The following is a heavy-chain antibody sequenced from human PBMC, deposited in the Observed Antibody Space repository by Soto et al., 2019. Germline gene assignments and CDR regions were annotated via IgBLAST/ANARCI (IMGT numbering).Heavy chain of an antibody. V-gene: IGHV3-23*01. J-gene: IGHJ5*02. D-gene: IGHD3-10*01. CDR3: APSLPSGA. CDR1: GFIFSNYA. CDR2: ISGGGGSI. Sequence: GGSLRLSCAASGFIFSNYAMSWVRQAPGKGLEWVSGISGGGGSIYHADSVKGRFTISRDNSKNSVYLQMNSLRVDDTAIYYCAPSLPSGAWGQGTLVTVSS.